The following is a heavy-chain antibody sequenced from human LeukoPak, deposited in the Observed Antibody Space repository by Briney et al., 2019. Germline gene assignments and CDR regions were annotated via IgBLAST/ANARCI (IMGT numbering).Heavy chain of an antibody. D-gene: IGHD3-3*01. CDR3: ARGTPLTSGSFWSGINWFNP. V-gene: IGHV3-7*02. Sequence: SCRVSGYTLTELSMDWVRQAPGKGLEWVANIKQDGSEKYYVDSVKGRFTISRDNAKNSLYLQMNSLRAEDTAVYYCARGTPLTSGSFWSGINWFNPWGQGTLVTVSS. CDR1: GYTLTELS. J-gene: IGHJ5*02. CDR2: IKQDGSEK.